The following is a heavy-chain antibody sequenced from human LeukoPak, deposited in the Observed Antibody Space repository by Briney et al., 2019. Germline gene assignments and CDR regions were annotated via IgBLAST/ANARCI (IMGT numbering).Heavy chain of an antibody. V-gene: IGHV1-69*13. CDR2: IIPIFGTA. CDR3: AGYYDSREYYFDY. J-gene: IGHJ4*02. Sequence: SVKVSCKASGGTFSSYAISWVRQAPGQGLEWMGGIIPIFGTANYAQKFQGRVTITADESTSTAYMELSSLRSEHTAVYYCAGYYDSREYYFDYWGQGTLVTVSS. D-gene: IGHD3-22*01. CDR1: GGTFSSYA.